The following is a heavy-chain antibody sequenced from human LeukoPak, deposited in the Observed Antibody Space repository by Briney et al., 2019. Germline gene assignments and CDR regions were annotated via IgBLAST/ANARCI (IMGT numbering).Heavy chain of an antibody. Sequence: SQTLSLTCVVSGDSVSSQNGAWNWIRQSPSRGLEWLGRTYYRSKWYNDYAESMEGRMTISQDTSKNQYSLHLNSVTPDDTAVYYCARDFVTTGWHTFDYSGQGTLVTVSS. D-gene: IGHD6-19*01. CDR1: GDSVSSQNGA. V-gene: IGHV6-1*01. CDR3: ARDFVTTGWHTFDY. CDR2: TYYRSKWYN. J-gene: IGHJ4*02.